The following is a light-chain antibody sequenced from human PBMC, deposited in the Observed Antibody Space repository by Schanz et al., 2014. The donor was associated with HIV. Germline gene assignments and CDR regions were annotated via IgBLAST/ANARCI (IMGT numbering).Light chain of an antibody. J-gene: IGKJ5*01. CDR2: GSS. CDR1: QSVRSTH. CDR3: QQRSNWPRIT. Sequence: VLTQSPGTLSLSPGEGAALSCRASQSVRSTHLAWYQQRPGQAPRLLIYGSSKRATGIPDRFSGSGSGTDFTLTISRLEPEDFAVYYCQQRSNWPRITFGQGTRLEIK. V-gene: IGKV3D-20*02.